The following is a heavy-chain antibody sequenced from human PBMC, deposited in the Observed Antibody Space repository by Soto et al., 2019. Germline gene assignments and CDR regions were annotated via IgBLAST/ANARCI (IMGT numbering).Heavy chain of an antibody. CDR1: GFTFSSYG. Sequence: GSLRLSCAASGFTFSSYGMHWVRQATGKGLEWVAVIWYDGSNKYYADSVKGRFTISRDNSKNTLYLQMNSLRAEDTAVYYCARGRLASRYYYYYMDVWGKGTTVTVSS. J-gene: IGHJ6*03. D-gene: IGHD6-6*01. CDR2: IWYDGSNK. CDR3: ARGRLASRYYYYYMDV. V-gene: IGHV3-33*01.